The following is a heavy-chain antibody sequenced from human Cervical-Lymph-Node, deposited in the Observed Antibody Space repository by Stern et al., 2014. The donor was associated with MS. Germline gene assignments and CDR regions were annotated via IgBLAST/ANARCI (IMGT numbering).Heavy chain of an antibody. CDR1: GYTFTSYY. V-gene: IGHV1-46*03. CDR2: VNPSSSDT. CDR3: IREMATIKMGYFDY. D-gene: IGHD5-24*01. J-gene: IGHJ4*02. Sequence: QVQLVQSGAEVKKPGASVKISCKASGYTFTSYYMHWVRQAPGQGLEWMGRVNPSSSDTSYAQKFQGRVTMTRDTSTSTVYMELSSLRSEDTAVYYCIREMATIKMGYFDYWGQGTLVTVSS.